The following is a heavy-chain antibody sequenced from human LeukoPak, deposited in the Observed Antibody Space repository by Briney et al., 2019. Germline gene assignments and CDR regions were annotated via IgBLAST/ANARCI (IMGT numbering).Heavy chain of an antibody. CDR2: INPNSGHT. J-gene: IGHJ4*02. V-gene: IGHV1-2*02. CDR3: ASFHISGTSYNGLHY. CDR1: GYTFTDYY. D-gene: IGHD3-10*01. Sequence: ASVKVSCKASGYTFTDYYMHWVRQVPGQGLEWMGWINPNSGHTKYAQKFHGRVTMTRDTSISTAYLQWNSLKASDTAMYYCASFHISGTSYNGLHYWGQGTLVTVSS.